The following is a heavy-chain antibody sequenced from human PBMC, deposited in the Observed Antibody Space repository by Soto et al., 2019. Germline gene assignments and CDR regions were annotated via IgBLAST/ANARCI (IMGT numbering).Heavy chain of an antibody. Sequence: GGSLRLSCAASGFTFSSYAMRWVRQAPGKGLEWVSAISGSGEKTYYADAVKGRFTISRDNSKNTLYLPMNSLRAEDTAVYYCAKDGKLAAAGTWVKYFDYWGQGTLVPVSS. D-gene: IGHD6-13*01. CDR3: AKDGKLAAAGTWVKYFDY. CDR1: GFTFSSYA. J-gene: IGHJ4*02. CDR2: ISGSGEKT. V-gene: IGHV3-23*01.